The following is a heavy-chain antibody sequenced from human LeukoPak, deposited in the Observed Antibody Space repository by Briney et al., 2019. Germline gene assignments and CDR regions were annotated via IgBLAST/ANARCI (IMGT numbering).Heavy chain of an antibody. CDR1: GFTFSSFE. CDR2: INGSGGST. D-gene: IGHD2-2*01. CDR3: ARDLSVVVPASYFDY. V-gene: IGHV3-23*01. J-gene: IGHJ4*02. Sequence: GGSLRLSCAASGFTFSSFEMKWVRQAPGKGLEWVSDINGSGGSTYYADSVKGRFTISRDNSKNTLYLQMNSLRAEDTAVYYCARDLSVVVPASYFDYWGQGTLVTVSS.